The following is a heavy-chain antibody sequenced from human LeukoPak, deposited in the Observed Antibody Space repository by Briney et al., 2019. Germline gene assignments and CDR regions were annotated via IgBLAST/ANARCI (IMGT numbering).Heavy chain of an antibody. D-gene: IGHD3-10*01. CDR1: GDSISSSSYY. J-gene: IGHJ4*02. V-gene: IGHV4-39*07. CDR3: ARSMVRGAPYFDY. CDR2: LYYTGTA. Sequence: SETLSLTCTVSGDSISSSSYYWGWIRQPPGKGLEWIGSLYYTGTAYYNPSLKSRVTISVDRSKNQFSLKLSSVTAADTAVYYCARSMVRGAPYFDYWGQGTLVTVSS.